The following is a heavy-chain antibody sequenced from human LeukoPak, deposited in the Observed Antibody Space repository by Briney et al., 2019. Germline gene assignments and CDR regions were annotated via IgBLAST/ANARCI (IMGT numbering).Heavy chain of an antibody. CDR3: ARGRGSYYFDY. V-gene: IGHV3-53*01. Sequence: PGGSPRLSCAASGFTVSTNYMSWVRQAPGKGLEWVSVIYSGGSTYYADSVKGRFTISRDNSKNTLYLQMNSLRAEDTAVYYCARGRGSYYFDYWGQGTLVTVSS. D-gene: IGHD1-26*01. CDR1: GFTVSTNY. J-gene: IGHJ4*02. CDR2: IYSGGST.